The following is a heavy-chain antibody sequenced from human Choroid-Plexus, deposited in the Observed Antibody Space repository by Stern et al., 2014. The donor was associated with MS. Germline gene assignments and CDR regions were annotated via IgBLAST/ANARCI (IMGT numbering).Heavy chain of an antibody. Sequence: QVQLGQSGGGVAQPGRPLILSCAASGFTFSNFGMHWVRQAPGKGLEWVALISYDGSDKYYADSVKGRFTIFRDNSKNTLYMHMNSLRAEDTAVYYCAKDRQWSTYFFDYWGQVSLVTVSS. CDR2: ISYDGSDK. CDR3: AKDRQWSTYFFDY. CDR1: GFTFSNFG. V-gene: IGHV3-30*18. D-gene: IGHD2-15*01. J-gene: IGHJ4*02.